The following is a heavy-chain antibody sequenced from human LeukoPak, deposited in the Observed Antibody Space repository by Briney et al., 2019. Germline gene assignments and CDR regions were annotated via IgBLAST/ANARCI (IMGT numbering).Heavy chain of an antibody. CDR1: GLTFSNYA. V-gene: IGHV3-23*01. CDR2: VSGSGRNT. Sequence: GGSLRLSCAGSGLTFSNYAMTWVRQAPGKGLEWVSSVSGSGRNTFYPDSVEGRLTISRDNSKNTVYLQMNSLRADDTAVYYCVKSRRVGANQRGLFDYWGQGTLVTVSP. D-gene: IGHD1-26*01. CDR3: VKSRRVGANQRGLFDY. J-gene: IGHJ4*02.